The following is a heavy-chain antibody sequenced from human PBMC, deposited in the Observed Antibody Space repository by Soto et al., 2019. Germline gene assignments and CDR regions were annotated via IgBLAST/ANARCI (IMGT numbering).Heavy chain of an antibody. J-gene: IGHJ4*02. CDR3: AKDMKWGGMTTIHYFDS. Sequence: PGGSLRLSCAASGFTVDDYAMHWVRQAPGKGLEWVSGISWNSETIDYADSVKGRFTISRDNAKSSLSLQMNSLRPDDTALYYCAKDMKWGGMTTIHYFDSWGQGALVTVSS. D-gene: IGHD4-17*01. CDR1: GFTVDDYA. CDR2: ISWNSETI. V-gene: IGHV3-9*01.